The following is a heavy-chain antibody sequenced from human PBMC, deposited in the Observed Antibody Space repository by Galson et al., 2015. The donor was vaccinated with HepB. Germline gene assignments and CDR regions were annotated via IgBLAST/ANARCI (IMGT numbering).Heavy chain of an antibody. Sequence: SVKVSCKASGCTFTSYGISWVRQAPGQGLEWMGWISAYNGNTNYAQKLQGRVTMTTDTSTSTAYMELRSLRSDDTAVYYCARDPGYCSSTSCYRVRAFDIWGQGTMVTVSS. V-gene: IGHV1-18*04. CDR3: ARDPGYCSSTSCYRVRAFDI. J-gene: IGHJ3*02. CDR1: GCTFTSYG. D-gene: IGHD2-2*01. CDR2: ISAYNGNT.